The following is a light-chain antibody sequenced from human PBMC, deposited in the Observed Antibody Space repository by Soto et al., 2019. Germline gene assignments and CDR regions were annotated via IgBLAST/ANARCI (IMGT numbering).Light chain of an antibody. CDR1: QNILYSSNNKNY. V-gene: IGKV4-1*01. CDR3: QQYYSPPLT. Sequence: DSGMSQPTASLAVSLGERATINCRSSQNILYSSNNKNYLAWYQQKPGQPPKLLIYWASTRESGVPDRFSGGGSGTDFTLTISSLQAEDVAVYYCQQYYSPPLTFGGGAKVDIK. J-gene: IGKJ4*01. CDR2: WAS.